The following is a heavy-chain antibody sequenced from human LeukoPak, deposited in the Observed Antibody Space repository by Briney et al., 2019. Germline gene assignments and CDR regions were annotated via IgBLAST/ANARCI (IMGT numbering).Heavy chain of an antibody. CDR3: AREGPGYCSSTSCLQRGGMDV. CDR2: ICYSGST. V-gene: IGHV4-31*01. CDR1: GGSISSGGYY. D-gene: IGHD2-2*01. J-gene: IGHJ6*02. Sequence: SETLSLTCTVSGGSISSGGYYWSWIRQHPGKGLEWIGYICYSGSTYYNPSLKSLVTISVDTSKNQFSLKLSSVTAADTAVYYCAREGPGYCSSTSCLQRGGMDVWGQGTTVTVSS.